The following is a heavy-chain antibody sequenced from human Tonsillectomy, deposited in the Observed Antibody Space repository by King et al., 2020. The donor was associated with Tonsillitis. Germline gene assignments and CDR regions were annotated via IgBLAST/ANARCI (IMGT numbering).Heavy chain of an antibody. CDR2: GYYSGST. J-gene: IGHJ2*01. D-gene: IGHD6-13*01. Sequence: VQLQESGPGLVKPSETLSLTCTVSGDSISNYYWSWIRQPPGKGLEWIGFGYYSGSTNYNPFLKSRVTISVDTSKNQISLKLSSVTAADTAVYYCARVHSSTYWYFDLWGRGTLVTVSS. V-gene: IGHV4-59*01. CDR1: GDSISNYY. CDR3: ARVHSSTYWYFDL.